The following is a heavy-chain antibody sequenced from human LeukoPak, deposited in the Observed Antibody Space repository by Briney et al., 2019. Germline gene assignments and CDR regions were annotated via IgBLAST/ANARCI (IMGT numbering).Heavy chain of an antibody. CDR3: PKGDINWAHLDY. CDR2: IRYDGSDK. J-gene: IGHJ4*02. V-gene: IGHV3-30*02. CDR1: GFTFSSYG. D-gene: IGHD1-1*01. Sequence: PGGSLRLPCAASGFTFSSYGMHWVRQAPGKGLEWVAFIRYDGSDKYYADSVKGRFTISRDNSKNTLYLQMNSLRPEDTALYYCPKGDINWAHLDYWGQGTLVTVSS.